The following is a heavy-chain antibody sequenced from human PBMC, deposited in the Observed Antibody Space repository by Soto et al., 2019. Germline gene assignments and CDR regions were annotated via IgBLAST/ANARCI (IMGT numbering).Heavy chain of an antibody. J-gene: IGHJ4*02. D-gene: IGHD3-10*01. V-gene: IGHV4-31*03. CDR1: GGSISSGGYY. CDR3: ARITMVRGVTFDY. Sequence: QEQLPESLPGLVKPSQTLTLTCTISGGSISSGGYYWRWIRQHPGQVLEWIGYIYYSGTTYYNPSPNSRVTISVDTSQSQCSRKLSSVTAADTAVYYCARITMVRGVTFDYWGQGTLVTVST. CDR2: IYYSGTT.